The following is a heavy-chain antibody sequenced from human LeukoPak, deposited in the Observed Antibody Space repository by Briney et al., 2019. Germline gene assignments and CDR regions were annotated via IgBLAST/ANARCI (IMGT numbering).Heavy chain of an antibody. J-gene: IGHJ3*01. Sequence: ASVKVSCKASGGSLSSYAVSWVRLAPGQGPDWMGVIIVTFGTTTYAQKFQGRVTITADKSTNTAYLEVTTLRSEDTAMYYCAIDTQYNFWDGHPILQAFDVWGQGTMLTVSP. CDR2: IIVTFGTT. D-gene: IGHD3-3*01. V-gene: IGHV1-69*06. CDR1: GGSLSSYA. CDR3: AIDTQYNFWDGHPILQAFDV.